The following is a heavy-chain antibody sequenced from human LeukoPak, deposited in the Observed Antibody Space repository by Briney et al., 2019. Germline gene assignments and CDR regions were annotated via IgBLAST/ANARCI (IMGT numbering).Heavy chain of an antibody. Sequence: SETLSLTCTVSGGSISSSSYYWGWIRQPPGKGLEWIGSIYYSGSTYYNPPLKSRVTISVDTSKNQFSLKLSSVTAADTAVYYCASTYYYYYYMDVWGKGTTVTVSS. V-gene: IGHV4-39*01. CDR3: ASTYYYYYYMDV. J-gene: IGHJ6*03. CDR1: GGSISSSSYY. CDR2: IYYSGST.